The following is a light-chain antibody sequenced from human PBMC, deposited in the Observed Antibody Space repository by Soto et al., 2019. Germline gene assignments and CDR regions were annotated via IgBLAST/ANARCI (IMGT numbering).Light chain of an antibody. CDR3: CSFAGSNTFV. CDR2: EGS. Sequence: QSVLTQPASVSGSPGQSITLSRTGTSSDVGSYNLVSWYQQHPGKAPKLMIYEGSKRPSGVSNRFSGSKSGNTASLTISGLQAEDEADYYCCSFAGSNTFVFGTGTKVTVL. CDR1: SSDVGSYNL. J-gene: IGLJ1*01. V-gene: IGLV2-23*03.